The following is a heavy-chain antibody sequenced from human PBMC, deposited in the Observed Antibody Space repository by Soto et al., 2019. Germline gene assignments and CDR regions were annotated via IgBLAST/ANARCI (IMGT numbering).Heavy chain of an antibody. CDR3: VKGVRIEGPLIGMDV. CDR2: ISYDGNNK. V-gene: IGHV3-30*18. Sequence: GGSLRLSCEASGFTFSRFGMHWVRQAPGKGLDWVSIISYDGNNKFYADSVQGRFIISRDNSKNTLFLQMNSLRPEDTAVYFCVKGVRIEGPLIGMDVWGRGTTVTVSS. CDR1: GFTFSRFG. J-gene: IGHJ6*02. D-gene: IGHD2-21*01.